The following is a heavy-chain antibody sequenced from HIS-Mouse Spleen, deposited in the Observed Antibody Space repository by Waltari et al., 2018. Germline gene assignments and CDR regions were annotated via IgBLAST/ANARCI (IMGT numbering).Heavy chain of an antibody. CDR2: ILSNEEK. D-gene: IGHD3-3*01. J-gene: IGHJ4*02. CDR3: ARVLRFLEWPSVGDY. V-gene: IGHV2-26*01. CDR1: GFSLSNARMG. Sequence: QVTLKESGPVLVKPTETLTLTCTVSGFSLSNARMGVSWIRQPPGKALEWLAHILSNEEKSYSTTRKRRLNIYKDTYKSQVVITMTNMNPVDTATYYCARVLRFLEWPSVGDYWGQGTLVTVSS.